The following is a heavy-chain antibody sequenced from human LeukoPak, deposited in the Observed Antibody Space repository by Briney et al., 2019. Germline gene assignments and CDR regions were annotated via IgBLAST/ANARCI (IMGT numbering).Heavy chain of an antibody. D-gene: IGHD4-23*01. J-gene: IGHJ4*02. CDR1: GGSISSSSYY. Sequence: SETLSLTCTVSGGSISSSSYYWGWIRQPPGKGLEWIGEINHSGSTNYNPSLKSRVTISVDTSKNQFSLKLSSVTAADTAVYYCARGPRGTVVTSAIGYWGQGTLVTVSS. CDR3: ARGPRGTVVTSAIGY. V-gene: IGHV4-39*07. CDR2: INHSGST.